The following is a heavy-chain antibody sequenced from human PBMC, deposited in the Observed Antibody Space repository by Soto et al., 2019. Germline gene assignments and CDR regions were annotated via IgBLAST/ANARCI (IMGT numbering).Heavy chain of an antibody. D-gene: IGHD6-13*01. CDR2: IWYDGSNK. J-gene: IGHJ6*02. Sequence: GGSLRLSCAASGFTFSSYGMHWVRQAPGKGLEWVAVIWYDGSNKYYADSVKGRFTISRDNSKNTLYLQMNSLRAEDTAVYYCARDIAAAAEYKTTTLDEKYYYYGMDVWGQGTTVTVSS. CDR3: ARDIAAAAEYKTTTLDEKYYYYGMDV. V-gene: IGHV3-33*01. CDR1: GFTFSSYG.